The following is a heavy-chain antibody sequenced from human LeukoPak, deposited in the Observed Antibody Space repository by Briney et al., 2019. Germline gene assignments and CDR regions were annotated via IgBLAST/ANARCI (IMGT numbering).Heavy chain of an antibody. D-gene: IGHD2-2*01. J-gene: IGHJ6*03. CDR1: GLTFNMFD. V-gene: IGHV3-23*01. CDR3: AKDRGEYQLLGNMDV. CDR2: ISGGGGTT. Sequence: PGGSLRLSCAASGLTFNMFDMSWVRQAPGKGLEWVSAISGGGGTTYYADSVKGRFTISRDNSKNTLYLQMNSLRAEDTAVYYCAKDRGEYQLLGNMDVWGKGTTVTVSS.